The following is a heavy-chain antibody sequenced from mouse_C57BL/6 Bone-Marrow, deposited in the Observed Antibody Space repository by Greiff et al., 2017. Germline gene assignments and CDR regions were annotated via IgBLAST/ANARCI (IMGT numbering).Heavy chain of an antibody. D-gene: IGHD2-4*01. CDR2: LYPGGGYT. V-gene: IGHV1-63*01. Sequence: QVQLQQSGAELVSPGTSVKMSCKASGYTFTNYWIGWAKQRPGHGLEWIGDLYPGGGYTNYNEKFKGKATLTADKSSSTAYMQFSSLTSEDSAIYYCARHDYDGYYAMDYWGQGTSVTVSS. CDR3: ARHDYDGYYAMDY. CDR1: GYTFTNYW. J-gene: IGHJ4*01.